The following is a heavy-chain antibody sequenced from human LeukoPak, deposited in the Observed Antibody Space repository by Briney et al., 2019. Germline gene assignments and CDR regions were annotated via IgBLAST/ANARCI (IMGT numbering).Heavy chain of an antibody. V-gene: IGHV3-66*02. CDR3: ARGPNWAHIDY. CDR1: GFTVITNF. D-gene: IGHD7-27*01. Sequence: GGSLRLSCAASGFTVITNFMTWVRQAPGKGLEWVSVIHSGGTTYYADSVKGRFTLSRDNSKNTVYLQMNSLRAEDTAMYYCARGPNWAHIDYWGQGTLVTVSS. J-gene: IGHJ4*02. CDR2: IHSGGTT.